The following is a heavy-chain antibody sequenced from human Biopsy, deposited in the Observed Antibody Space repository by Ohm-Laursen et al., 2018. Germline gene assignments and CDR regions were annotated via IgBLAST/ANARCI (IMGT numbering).Heavy chain of an antibody. CDR2: MTPIP. J-gene: IGHJ4*02. CDR1: GYTFTSYY. Sequence: GASVKASCKTSGYTFTSYYMHWVRQAPGHGLEWMGVMTPIPTYAQKFQGRLTLARDTSTSTVYMELSSLRSEDTAIYYCARRDSLDYWGQGTLVTVSS. CDR3: ARRDSLDY. V-gene: IGHV1-46*01.